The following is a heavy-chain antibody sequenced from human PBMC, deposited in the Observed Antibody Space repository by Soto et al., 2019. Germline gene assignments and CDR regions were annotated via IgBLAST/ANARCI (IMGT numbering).Heavy chain of an antibody. J-gene: IGHJ3*02. D-gene: IGHD3-16*02. V-gene: IGHV3-23*01. CDR1: GFTFSSYA. CDR2: ISQSGGTI. CDR3: AKDLSLGAFDI. Sequence: GGALRLSCEDSGFTFSSYAMNWVRQAPGKGLEWVSAISQSGGTINYADSVKDRFTISRDNSKNTLYLQMNSLRAEDTAIYYCAKDLSLGAFDIWGQGTMVTVSS.